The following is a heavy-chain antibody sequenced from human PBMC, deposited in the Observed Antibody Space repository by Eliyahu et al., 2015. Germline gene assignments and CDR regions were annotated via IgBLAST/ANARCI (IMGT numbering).Heavy chain of an antibody. J-gene: IGHJ4*02. D-gene: IGHD2-21*02. CDR1: XFXFSSXA. CDR2: ISGSGGST. V-gene: IGHV3-23*01. CDR3: AKDQECEGGGDCYSEAFDY. Sequence: EVQLLESGGGLVQPGGSLRLSCAXSXFXFSSXAXSWVRQXPGXGXGWVSXISGSGGSTYYADSVKGRFTISRDNSKNTLYLQMNSLRAEDTAVYYCAKDQECEGGGDCYSEAFDYWGQGTLVTVSS.